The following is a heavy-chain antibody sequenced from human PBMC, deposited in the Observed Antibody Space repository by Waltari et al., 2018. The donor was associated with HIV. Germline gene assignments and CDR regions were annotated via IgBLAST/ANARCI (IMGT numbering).Heavy chain of an antibody. CDR3: ARPVLGATYYVDY. CDR1: GYTFTAYY. Sequence: QVQLVQSGAEVKKPGASVKVSCKASGYTFTAYYMHWVRQAPGHGLEWMGWFNRNTGGTNYAQKFQGRVTMTSDTSISTAYMELTGLGSDDTAIYFCARPVLGATYYVDYWGQGTLISVSS. D-gene: IGHD1-26*01. J-gene: IGHJ4*02. V-gene: IGHV1-2*02. CDR2: FNRNTGGT.